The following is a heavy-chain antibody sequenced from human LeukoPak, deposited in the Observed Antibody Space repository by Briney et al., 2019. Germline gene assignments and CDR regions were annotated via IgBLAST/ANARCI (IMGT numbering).Heavy chain of an antibody. D-gene: IGHD4-23*01. J-gene: IGHJ4*02. CDR2: IHYSGNT. CDR3: ARENNDYGGKKAFDY. V-gene: IGHV4-34*09. CDR1: GGSFSGYY. Sequence: KASETLSLTCAVYGGSFSGYYWTWIRQPPGKGLEWIGHIHYSGNTYYNSSLKSRVSISVDTSKNQFSLKLSSVTAADTAVYYCARENNDYGGKKAFDYWGQGTLVTVSS.